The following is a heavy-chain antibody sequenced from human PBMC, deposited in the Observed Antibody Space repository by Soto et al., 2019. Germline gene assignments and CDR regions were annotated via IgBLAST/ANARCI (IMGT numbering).Heavy chain of an antibody. V-gene: IGHV1-46*03. J-gene: IGHJ6*03. CDR3: ARGGITIFGVVIRGPYYYYMDV. Sequence: QVQLVQSGAEVKKPGASVKVSCKASGYTFTSYYMHWVRQAPGQGLEWMGIINPSGGSTSYAQKFQGRVTMTRDTYTSTVYMELNSLRSEDTAVYYCARGGITIFGVVIRGPYYYYMDVWGKGTTVTVSS. CDR1: GYTFTSYY. D-gene: IGHD3-3*01. CDR2: INPSGGST.